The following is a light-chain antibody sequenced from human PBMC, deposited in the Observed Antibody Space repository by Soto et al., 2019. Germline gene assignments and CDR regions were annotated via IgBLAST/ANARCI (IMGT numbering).Light chain of an antibody. V-gene: IGKV3-15*01. CDR2: GAS. Sequence: IVLTQSPGTLSLSPGERATLSCRASQSVSNNYLAWYQQKPGQAPRLLIYGASTRATGIPARFSGSGSETKFTLTISSLQAEDAAVYFCQQYNNWPTWTFGQGTKVDIK. J-gene: IGKJ1*01. CDR3: QQYNNWPTWT. CDR1: QSVSNN.